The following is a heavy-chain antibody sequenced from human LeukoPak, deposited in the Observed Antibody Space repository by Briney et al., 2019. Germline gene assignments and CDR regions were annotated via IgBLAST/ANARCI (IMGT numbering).Heavy chain of an antibody. D-gene: IGHD3-22*01. V-gene: IGHV4-4*02. CDR2: IYHSGST. CDR1: GGSISSSNW. Sequence: SEALSLTCAVSGGSISSSNWWSWVRQPPGKGPEWIGEIYHSGSTNYNPSLKSRVTISVDKSKNQFSLKLSSVTAADTAVYYCARARKYYYDSSGYSISFDYWGQGTLVTVSS. CDR3: ARARKYYYDSSGYSISFDY. J-gene: IGHJ4*02.